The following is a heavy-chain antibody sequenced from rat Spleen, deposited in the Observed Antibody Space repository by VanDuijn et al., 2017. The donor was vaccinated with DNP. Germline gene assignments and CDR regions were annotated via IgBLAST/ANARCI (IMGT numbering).Heavy chain of an antibody. D-gene: IGHD1-11*01. V-gene: IGHV5-22*01. J-gene: IGHJ2*01. Sequence: EVQLVESGGGLVQPGRSLKLSCAASGFTFSDYYMAWVRQAPTKGLEWVAYIHYDGGTTHYGDYVKGRFTISRDNAENTLYLQMYSLRSEDMATYYCVRWDYGIYGFDYWGQGVMVTVSS. CDR1: GFTFSDYY. CDR2: IHYDGGTT. CDR3: VRWDYGIYGFDY.